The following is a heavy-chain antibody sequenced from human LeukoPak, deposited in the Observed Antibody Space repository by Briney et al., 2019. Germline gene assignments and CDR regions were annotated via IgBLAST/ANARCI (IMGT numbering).Heavy chain of an antibody. CDR1: GGTFSSYA. V-gene: IGHV1-69*13. D-gene: IGHD6-6*01. J-gene: IGHJ4*02. Sequence: ASVKVSCKASGGTFSSYAISWVRQAPGQGLEWMGGIIPIFGTANYAQKFQGRVTITADESTSTAYMELSSLRSEDTAVYYCAREISEYSSSSGFDYWGQGTLVTVSS. CDR2: IIPIFGTA. CDR3: AREISEYSSSSGFDY.